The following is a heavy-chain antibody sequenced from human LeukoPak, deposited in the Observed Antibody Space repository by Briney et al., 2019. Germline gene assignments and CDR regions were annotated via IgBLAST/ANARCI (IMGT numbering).Heavy chain of an antibody. V-gene: IGHV3-21*01. Sequence: KPGGSLRLSCAASGFTFSSYSMNWVRQAPGKGLEWVSSISSSSSYIYYADSVKGRFTISRDNAKNSLYLQMNSLRAEDTAVYYCARGYSSSWLVPFDYWGREPWSPSPQ. CDR2: ISSSSSYI. D-gene: IGHD6-13*01. CDR1: GFTFSSYS. CDR3: ARGYSSSWLVPFDY. J-gene: IGHJ4*02.